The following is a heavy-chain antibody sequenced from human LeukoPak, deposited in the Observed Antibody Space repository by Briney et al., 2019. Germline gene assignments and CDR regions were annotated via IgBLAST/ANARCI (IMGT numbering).Heavy chain of an antibody. CDR3: ARARSKRLRLGELSLSLDY. CDR2: MNPNSGNT. D-gene: IGHD3-16*02. V-gene: IGHV1-8*01. CDR1: GYTFTGYD. J-gene: IGHJ4*02. Sequence: GASVKVSCKASGYTFTGYDINWVRQATGQGLEWMGWMNPNSGNTGYAQKFQGRVTMTRDTSISTAYMELSRLRSDDTAVYYCARARSKRLRLGELSLSLDYWGQGTLVTVSS.